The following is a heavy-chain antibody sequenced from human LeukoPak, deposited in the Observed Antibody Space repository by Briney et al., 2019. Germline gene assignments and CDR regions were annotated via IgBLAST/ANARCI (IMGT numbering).Heavy chain of an antibody. CDR3: ARVSRDGYPVRDAAFDI. Sequence: PGGSLRVSCEVSEFTFSNYVMHWVRQAPGKGLEWMALISKDGTNKKYAESMKGRFTISRDNAKNSLYLQMNSLRAEDTAVYYCARVSRDGYPVRDAAFDIWGQGTMVTVSS. V-gene: IGHV3-30*03. CDR2: ISKDGTNK. J-gene: IGHJ3*02. D-gene: IGHD5-24*01. CDR1: EFTFSNYV.